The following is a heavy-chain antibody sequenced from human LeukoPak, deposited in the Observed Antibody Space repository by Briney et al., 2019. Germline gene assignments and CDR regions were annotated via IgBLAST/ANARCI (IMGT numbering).Heavy chain of an antibody. D-gene: IGHD3-22*01. J-gene: IGHJ4*02. V-gene: IGHV3-48*01. CDR3: ARGDLSGYYYSY. CDR2: ISSSGRTI. Sequence: GGSLRLSCAASGFTFSTYSMNCGRQAPGKGLQWISYISSSGRTIYYADSVKGRFTISRDNAKNSLFLQMNSRRAEDTAMYYCARGDLSGYYYSYWGQGTLVTVSS. CDR1: GFTFSTYS.